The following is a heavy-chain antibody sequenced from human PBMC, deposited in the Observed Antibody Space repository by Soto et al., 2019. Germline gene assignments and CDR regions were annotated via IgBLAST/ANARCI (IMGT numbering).Heavy chain of an antibody. Sequence: GGSLRLSCAASGFTFSSYSMNWVRQAPGKGLEWVSYISSSSRTIYCADSVKGRFTISRDNAKNSLYLQMNSLRAEDTAVYYCANGRYYYDSSGYFAYWGQGTLVTVSS. J-gene: IGHJ4*02. CDR3: ANGRYYYDSSGYFAY. CDR2: ISSSSRTI. D-gene: IGHD3-22*01. CDR1: GFTFSSYS. V-gene: IGHV3-48*01.